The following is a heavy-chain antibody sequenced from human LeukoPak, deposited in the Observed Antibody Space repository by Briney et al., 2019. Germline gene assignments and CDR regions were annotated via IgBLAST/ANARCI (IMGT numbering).Heavy chain of an antibody. D-gene: IGHD3-10*01. CDR1: GGTFSSYA. CDR3: ARVWGVYGSGSYYNSNWFDP. J-gene: IGHJ5*02. V-gene: IGHV1-69*13. Sequence: SVKVSCKASGGTFSSYAISWVRQAPGQGLEWMGGIIPIFGTANYAQKFQGRVTITADESTSTAYMELSSLRSEDTAVYYCARVWGVYGSGSYYNSNWFDPWGQGTLVTVSS. CDR2: IIPIFGTA.